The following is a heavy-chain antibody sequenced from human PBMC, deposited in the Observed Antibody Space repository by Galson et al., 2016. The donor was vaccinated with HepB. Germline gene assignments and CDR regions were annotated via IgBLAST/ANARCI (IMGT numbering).Heavy chain of an antibody. CDR1: GSMFHNHA. CDR2: IGGGGGSI. CDR3: AKVTGGGWIGFEY. D-gene: IGHD6-19*01. J-gene: IGHJ4*02. V-gene: IGHV3-23*01. Sequence: SLRLSCAASGSMFHNHAMSWVRQAPGGGLEWVSVIGGGGGSIYYADSVKGRFTIHRDNSKNTLYLDMKSLRGEDTARYYCAKVTGGGWIGFEYWGQGTQGTVAS.